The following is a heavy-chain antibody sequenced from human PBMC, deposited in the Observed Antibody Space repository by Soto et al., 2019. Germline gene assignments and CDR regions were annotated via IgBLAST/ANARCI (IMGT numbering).Heavy chain of an antibody. J-gene: IGHJ2*01. CDR1: GFTFSSYA. CDR2: ISGSGGST. Sequence: GGSLRLSCAASGFTFSSYAMSWVRQAPGKGLEWVSAISGSGGSTYYADSVKGRFTISRDNSKNTLYLQMNSLRAEDTAVYYCAKDAQTYNWNYGWYFDLWGRGTLVTVSS. V-gene: IGHV3-23*01. CDR3: AKDAQTYNWNYGWYFDL. D-gene: IGHD1-7*01.